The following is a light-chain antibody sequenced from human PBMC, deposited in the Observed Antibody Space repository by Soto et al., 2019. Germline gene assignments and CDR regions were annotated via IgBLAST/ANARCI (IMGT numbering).Light chain of an antibody. Sequence: DIQMTQSPSTLSASVGDRVTITCRASQSISSWLAWYQQKPGKAPKLLIYKASSLESGVPSSFSVSGSGTEFTLTISSLQPDDFATYYCQQYNSFPYTFGQRTSLEIK. CDR3: QQYNSFPYT. CDR1: QSISSW. J-gene: IGKJ2*01. CDR2: KAS. V-gene: IGKV1-5*03.